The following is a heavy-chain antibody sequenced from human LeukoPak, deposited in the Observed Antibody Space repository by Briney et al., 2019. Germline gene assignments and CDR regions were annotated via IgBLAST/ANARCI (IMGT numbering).Heavy chain of an antibody. CDR1: GFTFSSYA. D-gene: IGHD6-25*01. CDR3: ARDRRLASFDY. J-gene: IGHJ4*02. V-gene: IGHV3-64*01. Sequence: PGGSLRLSCAASGFTFSSYAMHWVRQAPGKGLEYVSAISSNGGSTYYANSVKGRFTISRDNSKNTLYLQMGSLRAEDAAIYYCARDRRLASFDYGGQGTLVTVSS. CDR2: ISSNGGST.